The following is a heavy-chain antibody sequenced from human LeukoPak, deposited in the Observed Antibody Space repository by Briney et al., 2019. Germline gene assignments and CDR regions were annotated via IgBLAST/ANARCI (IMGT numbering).Heavy chain of an antibody. CDR2: ISSSSGTI. CDR1: GFTFSTYT. V-gene: IGHV3-48*01. CDR3: AREWRGAFDY. J-gene: IGHJ4*02. D-gene: IGHD4/OR15-4a*01. Sequence: GGSLRLSCATSGFTFSTYTMNWVRQAPGKGLEWVSYISSSSGTIYYADSVKGRFTISRDNAKNSLYLQMNSPRAEDTAVYYCAREWRGAFDYWGQGTLVTVSS.